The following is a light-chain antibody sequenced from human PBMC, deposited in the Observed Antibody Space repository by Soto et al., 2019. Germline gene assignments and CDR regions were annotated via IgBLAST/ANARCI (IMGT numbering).Light chain of an antibody. Sequence: EVVMTQSQATLSVSPGERATLSCRASQSVSSNLAWYQQKPGQAPRLLIYGASTRATGVPVRFSGSGSGTEFTLTIGSLQSEDFAFYYCQQYDNWPPWTFGQGTKVEIK. V-gene: IGKV3-15*01. CDR1: QSVSSN. CDR3: QQYDNWPPWT. CDR2: GAS. J-gene: IGKJ1*01.